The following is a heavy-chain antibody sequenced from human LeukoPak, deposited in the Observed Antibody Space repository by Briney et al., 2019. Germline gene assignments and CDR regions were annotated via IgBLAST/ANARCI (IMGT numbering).Heavy chain of an antibody. D-gene: IGHD3-10*01. CDR3: AKDRYYYGSGSYLDY. V-gene: IGHV3-30*02. CDR1: GLTFSSYD. J-gene: IGHJ4*02. CDR2: IRYDGSNK. Sequence: GGSLRLSCAASGLTFSSYDMHWVRQAPGKGLEWVAFIRYDGSNKYYADSVKGRFTISRDNSKNTLYLQMNSLRAEDTAVYYCAKDRYYYGSGSYLDYWGQGTLVTVSS.